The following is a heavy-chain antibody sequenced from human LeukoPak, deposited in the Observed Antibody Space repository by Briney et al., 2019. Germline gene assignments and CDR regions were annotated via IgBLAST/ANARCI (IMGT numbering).Heavy chain of an antibody. V-gene: IGHV3-66*01. CDR3: AAKGNGYSGTYVFAH. Sequence: GGSLRLSCAASTFSVSTNYMSWVRQAPEKGLEWISVLYSSGYTKYADSVRGRFSISRDNSENTLSLQMNSLRAEDTAVYYCAAKGNGYSGTYVFAHWGRGTLVTVSP. J-gene: IGHJ4*02. CDR2: LYSSGYT. CDR1: TFSVSTNY. D-gene: IGHD5-12*01.